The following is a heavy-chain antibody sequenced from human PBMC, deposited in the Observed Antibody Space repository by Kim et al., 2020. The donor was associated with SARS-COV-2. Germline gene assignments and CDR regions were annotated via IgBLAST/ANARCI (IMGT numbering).Heavy chain of an antibody. CDR2: IRNKANRYTT. CDR1: GFSFSAHF. Sequence: GGSLRLSCAASGFSFSAHFMIWVRQAPGKGLEWLGRIRNKANRYTTEYAASVKGRFTISRDDSNSSLYLQMNSLTVEDTAMYFCVRDSQVSRYFDLWGRGTLVAVSP. V-gene: IGHV3-72*01. J-gene: IGHJ2*01. CDR3: VRDSQVSRYFDL.